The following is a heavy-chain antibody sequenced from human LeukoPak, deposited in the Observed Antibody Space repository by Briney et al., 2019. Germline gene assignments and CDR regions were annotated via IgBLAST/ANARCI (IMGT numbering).Heavy chain of an antibody. V-gene: IGHV3-9*01. CDR3: AKDIYNSGWYWYFDY. D-gene: IGHD6-19*01. Sequence: PGGSLRLSCAASGFTFDDYAMHWVRQAPGKGLEWVSGISWNSGSIGYADSVKGRFTISRDNAKNSLYLQMNSLRAEDTALYYCAKDIYNSGWYWYFDYWGQGTLVTVSS. CDR1: GFTFDDYA. CDR2: ISWNSGSI. J-gene: IGHJ4*02.